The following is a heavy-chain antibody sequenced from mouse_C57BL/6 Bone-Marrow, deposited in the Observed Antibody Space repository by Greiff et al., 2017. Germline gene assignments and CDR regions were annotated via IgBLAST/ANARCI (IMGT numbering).Heavy chain of an antibody. J-gene: IGHJ3*01. CDR2: IDPSDSYT. CDR1: GYTFTSYW. D-gene: IGHD2-2*01. CDR3: ARGGEGYGGFAD. V-gene: IGHV1-50*01. Sequence: QVQLQQPGAELVKPGASVKLSCKASGYTFTSYWMQWVKQRPGQGLEWIGEIDPSDSYTNYNQKFKGKATLTVDTSSSTAYMQLSSLTSEDSAVYDCARGGEGYGGFADWGQGTLVTVSA.